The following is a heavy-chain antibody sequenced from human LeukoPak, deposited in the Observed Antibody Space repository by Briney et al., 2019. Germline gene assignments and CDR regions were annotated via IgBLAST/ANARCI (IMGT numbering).Heavy chain of an antibody. V-gene: IGHV1-18*01. J-gene: IGHJ4*02. CDR2: ISAYNGNT. CDR1: GYTFTSYG. CDR3: ARGADHSGWYLFDY. Sequence: ASVKVSCKASGYTFTSYGISWVRQAPGQGLEWMGWISAYNGNTSYAQKLQGRVTMTTDTSTSTAYMELRSLRSDDTAVYYCARGADHSGWYLFDYWGQGTLVTVSS. D-gene: IGHD6-19*01.